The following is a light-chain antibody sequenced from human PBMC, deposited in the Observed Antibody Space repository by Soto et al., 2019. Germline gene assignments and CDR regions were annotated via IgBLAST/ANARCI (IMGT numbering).Light chain of an antibody. CDR3: QQSDSIPFT. J-gene: IGKJ2*01. Sequence: DIQMTQSPSSLSASVGDRVDLTCRASQNIGNYLSWYAQKPGKAPKLLIYGASSLQSGVPSRVSGSGSGTHFTLTISSLQPEDFATYDGQQSDSIPFTFGQGTKLEMK. CDR2: GAS. V-gene: IGKV1-39*01. CDR1: QNIGNY.